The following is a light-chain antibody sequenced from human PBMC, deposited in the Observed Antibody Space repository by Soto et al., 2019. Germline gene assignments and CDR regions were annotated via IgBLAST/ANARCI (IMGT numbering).Light chain of an antibody. CDR3: RSYTSSSTL. Sequence: QSALTQPASVSGSPGQSITISCTGTSSDVGDYNYVSWYQQHPGKAPKLMLYDVSNRPSGISNRFSGSKSGNTASLTISGLQAEDAADYYCRSYTSSSTLFGPGTKLTVL. CDR1: SSDVGDYNY. J-gene: IGLJ1*01. CDR2: DVS. V-gene: IGLV2-14*01.